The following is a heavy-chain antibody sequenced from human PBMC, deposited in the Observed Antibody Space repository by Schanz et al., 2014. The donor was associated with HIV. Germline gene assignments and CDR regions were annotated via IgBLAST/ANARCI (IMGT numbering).Heavy chain of an antibody. Sequence: QVQLVESGGGVVQPGRSLRLSCAASGFTFSSYGMHWVRQGPGKGLEWVSGMTWNRRRIGYADSVKGRFTISRDNSKNTLYLQMNSLRAEDTAVYYCAKDPNDREKAFDYWGQGTLVTVSS. J-gene: IGHJ4*02. V-gene: IGHV3-NL1*01. CDR1: GFTFSSYG. D-gene: IGHD3-22*01. CDR2: MTWNRRRI. CDR3: AKDPNDREKAFDY.